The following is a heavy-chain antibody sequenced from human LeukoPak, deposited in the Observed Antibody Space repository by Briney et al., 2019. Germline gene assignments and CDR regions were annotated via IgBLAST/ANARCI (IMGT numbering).Heavy chain of an antibody. CDR1: GFTFDDYA. Sequence: GGSLRLSCAASGFTFDDYAMHWVRQAPGKGLEWVSGISWNSGSIGYADSVKGRFTISRDNAKNSLYLQMNSLRAEDTALYYCAEDADYGDYGGRNGYYYGMDVWGQGTTVTVSS. D-gene: IGHD4-17*01. CDR3: AEDADYGDYGGRNGYYYGMDV. CDR2: ISWNSGSI. V-gene: IGHV3-9*01. J-gene: IGHJ6*02.